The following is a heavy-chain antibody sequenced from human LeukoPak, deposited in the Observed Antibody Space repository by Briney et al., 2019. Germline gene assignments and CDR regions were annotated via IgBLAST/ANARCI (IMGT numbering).Heavy chain of an antibody. Sequence: SQTLSLTCTVSGGSISSDYWSWIRQPPGKGLEWIGYIYYRGSTNYNPSLKSRVTISVDTSKNQFSLKLSSVTAADTAVYYCARLSGYSSGHYYSDYWGQGTLVTVSS. V-gene: IGHV4-59*01. CDR1: GGSISSDY. CDR3: ARLSGYSSGHYYSDY. J-gene: IGHJ4*02. D-gene: IGHD3-22*01. CDR2: IYYRGST.